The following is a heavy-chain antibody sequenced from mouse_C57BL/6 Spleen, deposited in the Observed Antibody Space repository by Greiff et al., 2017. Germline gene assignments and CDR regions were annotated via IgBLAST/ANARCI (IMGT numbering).Heavy chain of an antibody. CDR3: ALTGTYYYAMDY. CDR2: ISSGSSTI. Sequence: EVKLMESGGGLVKPGGSLKLSCAASGFTFSDYGMHWVRQAPEKGLEWVAYISSGSSTIYYADTVKGRFTISRDNAKNTLFLQMTSLRSEDTAMYYCALTGTYYYAMDYWGQGTSVTVSS. CDR1: GFTFSDYG. J-gene: IGHJ4*01. V-gene: IGHV5-17*01. D-gene: IGHD4-1*01.